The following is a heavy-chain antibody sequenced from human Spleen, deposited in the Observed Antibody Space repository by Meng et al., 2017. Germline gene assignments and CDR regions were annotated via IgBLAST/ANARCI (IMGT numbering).Heavy chain of an antibody. V-gene: IGHV3-21*01. Sequence: GESLKISCAASGFTFSSYSMNWVRQAPGKGLEWVSSISSSSSYIYYADSVKGRFTISRDNAKNSLYLQMNSLRAEDTAVYYCESGSASMVRGANHYYYGMDVWGQGTTVTVSS. J-gene: IGHJ6*02. CDR2: ISSSSSYI. CDR3: ESGSASMVRGANHYYYGMDV. CDR1: GFTFSSYS. D-gene: IGHD3-10*01.